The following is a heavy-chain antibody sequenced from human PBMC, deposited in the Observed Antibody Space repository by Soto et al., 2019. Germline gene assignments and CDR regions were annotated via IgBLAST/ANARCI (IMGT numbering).Heavy chain of an antibody. CDR2: ISAYNGNT. D-gene: IGHD1-26*01. Sequence: ASVKVSCKASGYTFTSYGISWVRQAPGQGLEWMGWISAYNGNTNYAQKLQGRVTMTTDTSTSTAYMELRSLRSDDTAVYYCARVTVGASWLDAFDLWGQGTMVTVSS. J-gene: IGHJ3*01. CDR1: GYTFTSYG. CDR3: ARVTVGASWLDAFDL. V-gene: IGHV1-18*01.